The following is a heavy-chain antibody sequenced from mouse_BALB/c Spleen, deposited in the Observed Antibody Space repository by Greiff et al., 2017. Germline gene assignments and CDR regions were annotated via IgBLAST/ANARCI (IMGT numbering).Heavy chain of an antibody. CDR1: GFSLTSYG. J-gene: IGHJ1*01. V-gene: IGHV2-9*02. D-gene: IGHD3-3*01. CDR2: IWAGGST. Sequence: VQLVESGPGLVAPSQSLSITCTVSGFSLTSYGVHWVRQPPGKGLEWLGVIWAGGSTNYNSALMSRLSISRDNSKSQVFLKMNSLRTDDTAMYYCARDRGRRGYIDVWGEGTTVTVSS. CDR3: ARDRGRRGYIDV.